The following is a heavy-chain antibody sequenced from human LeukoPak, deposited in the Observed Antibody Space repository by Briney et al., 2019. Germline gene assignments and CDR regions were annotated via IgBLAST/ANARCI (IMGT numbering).Heavy chain of an antibody. Sequence: ASVKVSCKTSGYTFTSYYIHWLRQAPGQGFEWLGWSDPNSGATKYEHFQGRVTMTWDTSIDTAYIELTRLTSDDTAVYYCARAKPYDNNGYSPELRYWGQGTLVTVS. V-gene: IGHV1-2*02. CDR3: ARAKPYDNNGYSPELRY. CDR1: GYTFTSYY. J-gene: IGHJ4*02. D-gene: IGHD3-22*01. CDR2: SDPNSGAT.